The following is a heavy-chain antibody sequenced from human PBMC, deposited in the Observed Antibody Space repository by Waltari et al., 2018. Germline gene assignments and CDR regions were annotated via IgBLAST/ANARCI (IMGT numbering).Heavy chain of an antibody. D-gene: IGHD1-26*01. V-gene: IGHV3-74*01. CDR1: GFTFSTFW. CDR2: IKSDGSDT. CDR3: VSDVHSGRYGWFDP. Sequence: VQLVKSGGDLIQTGGSLRLSVTASGFTFSTFWVHWFRQVPGKGLVWVSRIKSDGSDTSYADSVKGRFTISRDNAKNTVYLQMNSLRAEDTAVYHCVSDVHSGRYGWFDPWGQGTLVTVSS. J-gene: IGHJ5*02.